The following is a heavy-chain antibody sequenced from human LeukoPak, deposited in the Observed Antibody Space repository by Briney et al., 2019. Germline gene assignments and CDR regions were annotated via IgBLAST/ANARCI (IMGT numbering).Heavy chain of an antibody. J-gene: IGHJ3*02. Sequence: ASVKVSCKASGYTFTNYGISWVRQDPGQGLEWMGWISTYNGNSNYAQKLQDRVTMTTDTSTTTAYMDLRSLRSDDTAVYYCARAGGWAREDYKGDAFDIWGQGTMVTVSS. D-gene: IGHD6-19*01. CDR3: ARAGGWAREDYKGDAFDI. CDR1: GYTFTNYG. V-gene: IGHV1-18*01. CDR2: ISTYNGNS.